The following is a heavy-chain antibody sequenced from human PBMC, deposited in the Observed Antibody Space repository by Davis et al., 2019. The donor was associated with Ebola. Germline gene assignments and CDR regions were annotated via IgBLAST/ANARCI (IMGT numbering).Heavy chain of an antibody. V-gene: IGHV4-4*02. CDR1: GGSISSSNW. CDR2: INHSGST. D-gene: IGHD2-15*01. Sequence: MPSETLSLTCAVSGGSISSSNWWSWVRQPPGKGLEWIGEINHSGSTNYNPSLKSRVTISVDTSKNQFSLKLSSVTAADTAVYYCARGGVVAATPLDYWGQGTLVTVSS. J-gene: IGHJ4*02. CDR3: ARGGVVAATPLDY.